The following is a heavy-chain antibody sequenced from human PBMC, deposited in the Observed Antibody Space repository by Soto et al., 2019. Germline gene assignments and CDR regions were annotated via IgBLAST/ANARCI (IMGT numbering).Heavy chain of an antibody. V-gene: IGHV4-30-2*01. D-gene: IGHD2-15*01. Sequence: QLQLQESGSGLVKPSQTLSLTCAVSGGSISSGGYSWSWIRQPPGKGLEWIGYIYHSGSTYYHPYLQSRFTISVDRSKTQCSLKLSSVTAADTAVYYCARGQVVAAHHWGQGTLVTVSS. CDR3: ARGQVVAAHH. CDR2: IYHSGST. J-gene: IGHJ5*02. CDR1: GGSISSGGYS.